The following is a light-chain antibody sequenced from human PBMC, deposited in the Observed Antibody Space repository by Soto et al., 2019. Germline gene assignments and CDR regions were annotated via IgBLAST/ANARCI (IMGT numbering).Light chain of an antibody. Sequence: AIAMTQSPSSLSASVGDRVTITCRASQGIGSDLAWYQQRPGKAPKLLIYAVSNLQNGVPSRFSGSGSGTDFTLTITSLQPEDFATYYCLQDYNYLTFGGGTKVETK. CDR1: QGIGSD. CDR2: AVS. V-gene: IGKV1-6*01. J-gene: IGKJ4*01. CDR3: LQDYNYLT.